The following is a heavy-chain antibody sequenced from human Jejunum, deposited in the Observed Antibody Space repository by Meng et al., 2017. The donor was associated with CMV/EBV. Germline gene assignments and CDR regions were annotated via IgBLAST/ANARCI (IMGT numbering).Heavy chain of an antibody. J-gene: IGHJ5*02. CDR1: GCTVTSYS. CDR2: ISGSSTYI. CDR3: ARAIDYGDPNWFDT. V-gene: IGHV3-21*01. D-gene: IGHD4-17*01. Sequence: SGCTVTSYSVTWVRQAPGKGLEWLSYISGSSTYINHADSVKGRFTISRDNAKNSVYLQMNGLRAEDAAVYYCARAIDYGDPNWFDTWGQGTLVTVSS.